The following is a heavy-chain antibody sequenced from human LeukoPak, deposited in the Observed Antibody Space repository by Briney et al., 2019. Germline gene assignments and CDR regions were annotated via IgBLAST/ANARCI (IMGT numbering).Heavy chain of an antibody. D-gene: IGHD3-10*01. CDR2: MNPNSGNT. CDR3: ARAWFGELLPN. J-gene: IGHJ4*02. CDR1: AYAFTSYD. V-gene: IGHV1-8*01. Sequence: ASVKVCFKAAAYAFTSYDINWVRQATGQGLEWMGWMNPNSGNTGYAQKFQGRVTMTRNTSISTAYMELSSLRSEDTAVYYCARAWFGELLPNWGQGTLVTVSS.